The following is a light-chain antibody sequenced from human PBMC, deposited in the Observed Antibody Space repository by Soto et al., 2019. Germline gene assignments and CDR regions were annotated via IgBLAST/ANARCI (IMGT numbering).Light chain of an antibody. Sequence: QSVLTQPPSVSEAPRQRVTISCSGSSSNIGNNAVNWYQQLPGQAPKIVIYYDDLLTSGVSDRFSGSKSGTSASLAISALQSDDEADYYCAAWDDSLSAYVFGPGTKLTVL. CDR2: YDD. J-gene: IGLJ1*01. CDR3: AAWDDSLSAYV. CDR1: SSNIGNNA. V-gene: IGLV1-36*01.